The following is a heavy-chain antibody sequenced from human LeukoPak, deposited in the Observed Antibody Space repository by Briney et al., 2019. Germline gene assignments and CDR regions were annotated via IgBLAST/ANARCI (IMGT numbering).Heavy chain of an antibody. Sequence: GGSLRLSCAASGFIFSSYSMNWIRQAPGKGLEWVSSISSSSSYIYSADSLKGRFTISRDNAKNSLYLHLNSLRVEDTAVYYCARETFCTSTSCPIGDHFDYWGQGTLVSVSS. J-gene: IGHJ4*02. CDR1: GFIFSSYS. D-gene: IGHD2-2*01. V-gene: IGHV3-21*01. CDR2: ISSSSSYI. CDR3: ARETFCTSTSCPIGDHFDY.